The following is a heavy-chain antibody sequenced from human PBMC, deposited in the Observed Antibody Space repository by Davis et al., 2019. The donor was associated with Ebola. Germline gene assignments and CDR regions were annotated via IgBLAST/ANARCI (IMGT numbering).Heavy chain of an antibody. V-gene: IGHV1-8*01. J-gene: IGHJ6*02. CDR3: ASWTLSFSSSWYEYYYYGMDV. CDR2: MNPNSGNT. CDR1: GYTFTSYD. Sequence: ASVKVSCKASGYTFTSYDINWVRQATGQGLEWMGWMNPNSGNTGYAQKFQGRVTMTRNTSISTAYMELSSLRSEDTAVYYCASWTLSFSSSWYEYYYYGMDVWGQGTTVTVFS. D-gene: IGHD6-13*01.